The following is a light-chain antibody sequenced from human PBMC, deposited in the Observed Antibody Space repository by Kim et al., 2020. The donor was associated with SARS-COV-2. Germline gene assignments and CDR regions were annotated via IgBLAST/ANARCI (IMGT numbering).Light chain of an antibody. V-gene: IGKV1-5*03. CDR3: QQYHSALT. J-gene: IGKJ4*01. CDR2: EVS. CDR1: QSISRW. Sequence: AASGEDIVTITCRASQSISRWLAWYQQKPGKAPKLLIHEVSSLQRGVPSRFSGSGSGTEFTLTISSLQPDDSATYFCQQYHSALTFGGGTKVDIK.